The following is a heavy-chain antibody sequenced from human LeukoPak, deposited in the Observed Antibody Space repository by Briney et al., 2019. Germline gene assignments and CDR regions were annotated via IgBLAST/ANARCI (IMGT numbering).Heavy chain of an antibody. D-gene: IGHD2-2*01. CDR2: INTNTGNP. J-gene: IGHJ5*02. CDR3: ARDIVVVPAAMDGWFDP. CDR1: RYTFTSYA. V-gene: IGHV7-4-1*02. Sequence: GASVKVSCKASRYTFTSYAMNWVRQAPGQGLEWMGWINTNTGNPTYAQGFTGRFVFSLDTSVSTAYLQISSLKAEDTAVYYCARDIVVVPAAMDGWFDPWGQGTLVTVSS.